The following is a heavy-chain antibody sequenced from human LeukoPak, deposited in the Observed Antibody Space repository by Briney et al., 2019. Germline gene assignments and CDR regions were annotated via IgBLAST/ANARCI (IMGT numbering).Heavy chain of an antibody. D-gene: IGHD6-13*01. CDR2: INHSGST. J-gene: IGHJ5*02. CDR3: ARGKLLSSSSWYYWFDP. V-gene: IGHV4-34*01. Sequence: SETLSLTCAVYGGSFSGYYWSWIRQPPGKGLEWIGEINHSGSTNYSPSLKSRVTISVDTSKNQFSLKLSSVTAADTAVYYCARGKLLSSSSWYYWFDPWGQGTLVTVSS. CDR1: GGSFSGYY.